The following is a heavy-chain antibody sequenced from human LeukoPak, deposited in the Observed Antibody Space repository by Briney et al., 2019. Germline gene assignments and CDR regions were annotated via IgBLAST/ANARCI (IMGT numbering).Heavy chain of an antibody. V-gene: IGHV3-23*01. J-gene: IGHJ4*02. Sequence: GGSLRLSCAASGFTFSSYAMSWVRQAPGKGLEWVSAISGSGGSTYYADSVKGRFTISRDNSKNTLYLQMNSLRAEDTAVYYCAKTNYYDSCGDYFDYWGQGTLVTVSS. CDR2: ISGSGGST. CDR1: GFTFSSYA. CDR3: AKTNYYDSCGDYFDY. D-gene: IGHD3-22*01.